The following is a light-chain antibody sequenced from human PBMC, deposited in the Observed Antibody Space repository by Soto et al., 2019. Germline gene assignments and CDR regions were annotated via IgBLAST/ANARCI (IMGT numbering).Light chain of an antibody. CDR2: DVS. CDR3: SSYTSSSAVV. J-gene: IGLJ3*02. Sequence: QSALPQPASVSGSPGQSITISCTGTSSDVGGYNYVSWYQQYPGKAPKLMMYDVSNRPSGVSNRFSGSKSGNTASLTISGLQAEDEADYYCSSYTSSSAVVVGGGTKLTVL. CDR1: SSDVGGYNY. V-gene: IGLV2-14*01.